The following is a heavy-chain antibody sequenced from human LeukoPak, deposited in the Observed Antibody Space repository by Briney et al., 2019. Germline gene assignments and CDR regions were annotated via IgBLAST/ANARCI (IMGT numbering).Heavy chain of an antibody. J-gene: IGHJ4*02. CDR2: MSYGGSHK. V-gene: IGHV3-30*04. Sequence: GRSLRLSCVASGFSFISYTMHWVRQAPGKGLEWVAVMSYGGSHKYLADSVKGRFTISRDNSKNTLYLQMNSLRVEDTAIYYCARDVGGYAFDYWGQGTLVTVSS. CDR3: ARDVGGYAFDY. CDR1: GFSFISYT. D-gene: IGHD5-12*01.